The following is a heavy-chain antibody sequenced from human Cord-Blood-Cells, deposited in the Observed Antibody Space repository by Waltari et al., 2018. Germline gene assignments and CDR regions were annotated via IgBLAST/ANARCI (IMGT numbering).Heavy chain of an antibody. D-gene: IGHD6-6*01. Sequence: QVQLVQSGAEVKKPGVSVKVSCKVSGYTLTELSMHWVRQAPGKGLEWMGGFDPEDGETIDAQKFQGRVTMTEDTSTDTAYMELSSLRSEDTAVYYCATGGQLVPLLRYWGQGTLVTVSS. CDR1: GYTLTELS. J-gene: IGHJ4*02. V-gene: IGHV1-24*01. CDR3: ATGGQLVPLLRY. CDR2: FDPEDGET.